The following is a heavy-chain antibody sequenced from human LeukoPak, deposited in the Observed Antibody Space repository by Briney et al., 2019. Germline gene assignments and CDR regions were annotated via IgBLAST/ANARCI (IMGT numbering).Heavy chain of an antibody. Sequence: GGSLRLSCAASGFTFSGSAMHWVRQASGKGLEWVGRIRSKANSYATAYAASVKGRFTISRDDSKNTAYLQMNSLKTEDTAVYYCTRHGLGYCSGGSCPNFDYWGQGTLVTVSS. CDR3: TRHGLGYCSGGSCPNFDY. D-gene: IGHD2-15*01. CDR2: IRSKANSYAT. V-gene: IGHV3-73*01. CDR1: GFTFSGSA. J-gene: IGHJ4*02.